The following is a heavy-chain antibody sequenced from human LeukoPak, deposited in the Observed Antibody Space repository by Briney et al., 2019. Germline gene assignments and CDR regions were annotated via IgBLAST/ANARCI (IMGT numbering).Heavy chain of an antibody. J-gene: IGHJ4*02. Sequence: ASVKVSCKASGYTFTSYGISWVRQAPGQGLEWMGWISAYNGNTNYAQKLQGRVTMTTDTSTSTAYMELRSLRSDDTAVYYCARAVDTAMAVYYFDYWGQGTLVTVSS. CDR1: GYTFTSYG. CDR2: ISAYNGNT. V-gene: IGHV1-18*01. CDR3: ARAVDTAMAVYYFDY. D-gene: IGHD5-18*01.